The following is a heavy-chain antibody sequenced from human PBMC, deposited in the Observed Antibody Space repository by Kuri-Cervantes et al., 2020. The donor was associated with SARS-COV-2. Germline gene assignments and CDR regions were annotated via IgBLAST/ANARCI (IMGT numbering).Heavy chain of an antibody. D-gene: IGHD6-6*01. J-gene: IGHJ4*02. CDR3: ARGRLSSDYFDY. CDR2: INPSGGGT. CDR1: GDIFTNYY. Sequence: ASVKVSCKASGDIFTNYYMSWVRQAPGQGLEWLGIINPSGGGTSYAQKFQGRVTMTRDTSTSTVYMELSSLRSEDKAVYYCARGRLSSDYFDYWGQGTLVTVSS. V-gene: IGHV1-46*01.